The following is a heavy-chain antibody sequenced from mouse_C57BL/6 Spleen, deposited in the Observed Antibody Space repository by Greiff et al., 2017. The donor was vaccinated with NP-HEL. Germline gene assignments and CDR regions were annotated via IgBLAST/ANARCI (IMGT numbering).Heavy chain of an antibody. CDR3: ATLYYGSSFDY. CDR2: LWSGGGT. V-gene: IGHV2-2*01. D-gene: IGHD1-1*01. Sequence: QVQLQQSGPGLVQPSQSLSITCTVSDFSLTSYGVHWVRQSPGKGLEWLGVLWSGGGTDYNAAFISRLSISKDNSKSQVVFKMNSLQADDTAIYYCATLYYGSSFDYWGQGTTLTVSS. J-gene: IGHJ2*01. CDR1: DFSLTSYG.